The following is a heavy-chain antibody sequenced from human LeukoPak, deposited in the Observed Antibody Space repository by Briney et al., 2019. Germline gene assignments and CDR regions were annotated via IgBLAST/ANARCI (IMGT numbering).Heavy chain of an antibody. J-gene: IGHJ4*02. CDR2: IYYTGST. V-gene: IGHV4-59*08. CDR1: GGSISSLY. CDR3: ARHRAYSSSSPFDY. D-gene: IGHD6-6*01. Sequence: PSETLSLTCSVYGGSISSLYWSWIRQPPGKGLEWIGYIYYTGSTNYNPSLKSRVTMFVDMSKNQFSLRRSSVTAADTAVYYCARHRAYSSSSPFDYWGQGTLVTVSS.